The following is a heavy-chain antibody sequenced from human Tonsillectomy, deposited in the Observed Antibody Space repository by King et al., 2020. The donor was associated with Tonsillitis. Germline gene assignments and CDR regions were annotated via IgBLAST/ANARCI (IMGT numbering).Heavy chain of an antibody. D-gene: IGHD6-19*01. CDR2: ISGSGGST. CDR3: AKGAPGIAVAGSGAFDY. CDR1: GFTFSSYA. Sequence: VQLVESEGDLVQPGGSLRVSCAASGFTFSSYAMSWVRQAPGKGLEWVSTISGSGGSTYYADSVKGRFTISRDNSKNTLYVQMNSLRAEDTAVYFCAKGAPGIAVAGSGAFDYWGQGTLVTVSS. J-gene: IGHJ4*02. V-gene: IGHV3-23*04.